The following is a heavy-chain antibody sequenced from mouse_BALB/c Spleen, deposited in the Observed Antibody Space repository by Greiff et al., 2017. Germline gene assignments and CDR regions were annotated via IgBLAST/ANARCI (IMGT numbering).Heavy chain of an antibody. CDR3: ARGGRYDEGFDY. CDR1: GDSITSGY. J-gene: IGHJ2*01. D-gene: IGHD2-14*01. CDR2: ISYSGST. V-gene: IGHV3-8*02. Sequence: EVKVVESGPSLVKPSQTLSLTCSVTGDSITSGYWNWIRKFPGNKLEYMGYISYSGSTYYNPSLKSRISITRDTSKNQYYLQLNSVTTEDTATYYCARGGRYDEGFDYWGQGTTLTVSS.